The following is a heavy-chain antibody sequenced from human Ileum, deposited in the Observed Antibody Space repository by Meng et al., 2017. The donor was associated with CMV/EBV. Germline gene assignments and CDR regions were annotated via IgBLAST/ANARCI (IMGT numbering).Heavy chain of an antibody. J-gene: IGHJ4*02. CDR2: IIPMSGTV. CDR1: TFRDYS. CDR3: AASPFLVVVPVGEAPLDY. V-gene: IGHV1-69*05. Sequence: TFRDYSINWVRQAPGEGLEWMGGIIPMSGTVKNAQKFQGRVTITTDESPSTVYMHLSSLGSEDTAVYYCAASPFLVVVPVGEAPLDYWGQGTLVTVSS. D-gene: IGHD2-2*01.